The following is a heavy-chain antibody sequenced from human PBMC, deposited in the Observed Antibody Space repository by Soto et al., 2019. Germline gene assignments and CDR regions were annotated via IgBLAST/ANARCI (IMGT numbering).Heavy chain of an antibody. V-gene: IGHV3-9*01. CDR1: GFTFDDHA. CDR3: AKTFRAVAIFDS. D-gene: IGHD6-19*01. CDR2: ISWNSGSK. Sequence: DVQLVESGGGLVQPGGSLRLSCEGSGFTFDDHAMHWVRQVPGKGLEWVSGISWNSGSKAYADSVKGRFTISRDNSKNSLYLQMNSLRVEDTAFHYCAKTFRAVAIFDSWGQGTLVTVSS. J-gene: IGHJ4*02.